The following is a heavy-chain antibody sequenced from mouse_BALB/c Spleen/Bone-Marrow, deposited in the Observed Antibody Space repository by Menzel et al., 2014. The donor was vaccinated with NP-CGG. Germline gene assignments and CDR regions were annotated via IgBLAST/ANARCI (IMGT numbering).Heavy chain of an antibody. D-gene: IGHD2-1*01. V-gene: IGHV1S137*01. CDR3: ASGNYYYAMDY. CDR1: GYTFTDYA. Sequence: QVQLQQPGAELVRPGVSVKISCKGSGYTFTDYAMHWVKQSHAKSLEWIGVISTYYGDASYNQKFKGKATMTVDKSSSTAYMELARLTSEDSAIYYCASGNYYYAMDYWGQGTSVTVPS. CDR2: ISTYYGDA. J-gene: IGHJ4*01.